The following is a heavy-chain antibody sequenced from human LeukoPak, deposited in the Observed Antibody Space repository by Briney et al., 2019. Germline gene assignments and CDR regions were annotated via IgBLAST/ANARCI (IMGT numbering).Heavy chain of an antibody. D-gene: IGHD6-13*01. CDR1: GGSISIYF. CDR2: IYYSGDT. V-gene: IGHV4-59*01. Sequence: PSETLSLTCTLSGGSISIYFWSSIRQPPGKGLEWVGYIYYSGDTNYTPSLKSRVTISVDTSKNKFCLKLSSVTAADTAVYCCARAGGYSSSWLGYTIPFDIWGEGTMVTVSS. J-gene: IGHJ3*02. CDR3: ARAGGYSSSWLGYTIPFDI.